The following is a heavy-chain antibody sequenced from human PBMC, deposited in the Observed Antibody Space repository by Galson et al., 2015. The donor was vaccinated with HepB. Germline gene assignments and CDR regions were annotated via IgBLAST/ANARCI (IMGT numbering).Heavy chain of an antibody. CDR1: GYTFTSYA. V-gene: IGHV1-3*01. CDR2: INAGNGNT. D-gene: IGHD3-22*01. J-gene: IGHJ4*02. CDR3: ARAPDRKDYDSNPGPFDY. Sequence: SVKVSCKASGYTFTSYAMHWVRQAPGQRLEWMGWINAGNGNTKYSQKFQGRVTITRDTSASTAYMELSSLRSEDTAVYYCARAPDRKDYDSNPGPFDYWGQGTLVTGSS.